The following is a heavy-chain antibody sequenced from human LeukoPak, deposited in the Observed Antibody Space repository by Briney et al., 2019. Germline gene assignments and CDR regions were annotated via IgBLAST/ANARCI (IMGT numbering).Heavy chain of an antibody. D-gene: IGHD3-3*01. Sequence: PSETLSLTCAVYGGSFSGYYWSWIRQPPGKGLEWIGEINHSGSTNYNPSLKSRVTISIDTSKNQFSLRLSSVTAADTAVYYCARDFSEGAFDIWGQGTMVSVSS. V-gene: IGHV4-34*01. CDR1: GGSFSGYY. J-gene: IGHJ3*02. CDR3: ARDFSEGAFDI. CDR2: INHSGST.